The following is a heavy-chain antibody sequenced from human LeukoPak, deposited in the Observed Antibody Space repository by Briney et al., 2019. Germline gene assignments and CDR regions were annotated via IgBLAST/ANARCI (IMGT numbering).Heavy chain of an antibody. V-gene: IGHV3-7*01. Sequence: GGSLRLSCAASGFTFNRDWTAWVRQAPGKGLEWVANIKGDGSEKTYVDSVKGRFTISRDNAVNSVYLQMNDLRAEDTGVYYCATKEPSTSGWSYWGQGTLVTVSS. J-gene: IGHJ4*02. CDR1: GFTFNRDW. D-gene: IGHD6-19*01. CDR2: IKGDGSEK. CDR3: ATKEPSTSGWSY.